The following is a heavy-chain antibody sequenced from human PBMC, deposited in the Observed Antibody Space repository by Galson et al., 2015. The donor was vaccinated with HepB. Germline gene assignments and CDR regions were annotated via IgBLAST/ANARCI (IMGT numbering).Heavy chain of an antibody. V-gene: IGHV1-69*13. Sequence: SVKVSCKASGGTFSSYAISWVRQAPGQGLEWMGGIIPIFGTANYAQKFQGRVTITADESTSTAYMELSSLRSEDTAVYYCARRGYCSGGSCHYYYYYMDVWGKGTTVTVSS. CDR1: GGTFSSYA. J-gene: IGHJ6*03. CDR2: IIPIFGTA. CDR3: ARRGYCSGGSCHYYYYYMDV. D-gene: IGHD2-15*01.